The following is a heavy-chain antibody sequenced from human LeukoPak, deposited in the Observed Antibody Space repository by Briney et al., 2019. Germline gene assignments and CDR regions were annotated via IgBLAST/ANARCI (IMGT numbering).Heavy chain of an antibody. CDR2: IHSDGRST. D-gene: IGHD3-16*01. V-gene: IGHV3-74*01. J-gene: IGHJ4*02. Sequence: GGSLRLSCAASGLKISYHIMNWVRQAPGKGLVWVSHIHSDGRSTSYVDSVKGRFTISRDNAKNTLYLQMNSLRAEDTAVYYCARGGIGSFDYWGQGTLVTVSS. CDR1: GLKISYHI. CDR3: ARGGIGSFDY.